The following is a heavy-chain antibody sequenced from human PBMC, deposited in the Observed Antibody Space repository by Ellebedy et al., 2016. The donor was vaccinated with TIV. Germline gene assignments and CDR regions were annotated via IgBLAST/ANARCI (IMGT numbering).Heavy chain of an antibody. CDR3: ARFLTSGQTGFAFDI. V-gene: IGHV4-4*09. Sequence: MPSETLSLTCTVSGGSISGYYWSWIRQPPNNGLEWIGPIFPTGATSYNSSVQSRIRITLDKSKNQFSLTLNSVTAADTAVYHCARFLTSGQTGFAFDIWGHGTTVTVSS. CDR2: IFPTGAT. D-gene: IGHD3-9*01. J-gene: IGHJ3*02. CDR1: GGSISGYY.